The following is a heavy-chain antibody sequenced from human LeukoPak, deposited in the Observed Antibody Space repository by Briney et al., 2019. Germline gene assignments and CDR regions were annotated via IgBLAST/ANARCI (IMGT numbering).Heavy chain of an antibody. CDR1: GLTFDDYG. Sequence: PGGSLRLSCVASGLTFDDYGISWVRQAPGKGLEWVSSISSSSSYIYYADSVKGRFTISRDNAKNSLYLQMNSLRAEDTAVYYCARAYSETYGLGYYYMDVWGKGTTVTISS. J-gene: IGHJ6*03. V-gene: IGHV3-21*01. CDR3: ARAYSETYGLGYYYMDV. CDR2: ISSSSSYI. D-gene: IGHD1-26*01.